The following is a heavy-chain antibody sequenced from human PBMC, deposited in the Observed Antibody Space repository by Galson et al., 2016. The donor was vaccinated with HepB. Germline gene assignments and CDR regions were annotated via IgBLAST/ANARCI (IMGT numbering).Heavy chain of an antibody. J-gene: IGHJ3*02. CDR2: ISYDGGSN. Sequence: SLRLSCAASGFTFSRIAMHWVRQAPGKGLKWVAVISYDGGSNYYADSVKGRFTISRDNSKNTLYLQMNSLRAEDSAVCYCARVIGGTLDALDTWGQGTMVTVSS. V-gene: IGHV3-30*04. CDR3: ARVIGGTLDALDT. CDR1: GFTFSRIA. D-gene: IGHD2-21*01.